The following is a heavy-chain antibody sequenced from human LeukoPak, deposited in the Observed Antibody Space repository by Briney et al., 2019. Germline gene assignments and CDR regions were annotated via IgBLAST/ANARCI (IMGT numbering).Heavy chain of an antibody. J-gene: IGHJ4*02. Sequence: GGSLRLSCEASGFTFGTFWMSWVRQAPGKGLEWVSSISSSSSYIYYADSVKGRFTISRDNAKNSLYLQMNSLRAEDTAVYYCARDLSYDFDYWGQGTLVTVSS. D-gene: IGHD5-18*01. CDR1: GFTFGTFW. V-gene: IGHV3-21*01. CDR3: ARDLSYDFDY. CDR2: ISSSSSYI.